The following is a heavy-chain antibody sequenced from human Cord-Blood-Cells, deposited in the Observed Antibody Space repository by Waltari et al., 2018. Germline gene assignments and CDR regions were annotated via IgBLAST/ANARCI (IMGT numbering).Heavy chain of an antibody. J-gene: IGHJ2*01. Sequence: HVQLQESGPGLVKPSQTLSLTCPVSGGSISSGDYYCRWIRQPPGKGLEWVGYIYSSGSTYYNPSLKSRVTIAVDTSKNQFSLKLSSVTAADTAVYYCARSSVLGYFDLWGRGTLVTVSS. CDR1: GGSISSGDYY. D-gene: IGHD1-26*01. CDR2: IYSSGST. CDR3: ARSSVLGYFDL. V-gene: IGHV4-30-4*01.